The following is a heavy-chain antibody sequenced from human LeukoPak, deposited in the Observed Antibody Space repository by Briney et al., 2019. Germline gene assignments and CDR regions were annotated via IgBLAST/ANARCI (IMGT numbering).Heavy chain of an antibody. CDR3: ARNGQFGVVDY. J-gene: IGHJ4*02. CDR1: GFTVSSNY. V-gene: IGHV3-53*01. Sequence: RGSLRLSSAASGFTVSSNYMSWVRQAPGKGLEWVSVIYSGGSTYYADSVTGRFTISRDNSKNTLYLQMNSLRAEDTAVYYCARNGQFGVVDYWGQGTLVTVSS. D-gene: IGHD3-3*01. CDR2: IYSGGST.